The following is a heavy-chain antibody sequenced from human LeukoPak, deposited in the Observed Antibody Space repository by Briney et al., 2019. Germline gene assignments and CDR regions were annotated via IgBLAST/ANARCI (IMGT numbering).Heavy chain of an antibody. CDR1: GGSFSGYY. CDR3: ARVTGCGGDCYLVDY. V-gene: IGHV4-34*01. CDR2: INHSGSN. Sequence: SETLSLTXAVYGGSFSGYYWSWIRQPPGKGLEWVGEINHSGSNNYNPSLKSRVTISVDTSKNQFSLKLSSVTAADTAVYYCARVTGCGGDCYLVDYWGQGTLVTVSS. J-gene: IGHJ4*02. D-gene: IGHD2-21*02.